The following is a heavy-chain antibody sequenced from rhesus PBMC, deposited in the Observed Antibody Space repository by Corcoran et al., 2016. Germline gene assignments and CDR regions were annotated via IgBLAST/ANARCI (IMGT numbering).Heavy chain of an antibody. J-gene: IGHJ4*01. V-gene: IGHV4-122*02. CDR2: ITYGGRT. Sequence: QVQLQESGPGLVKPSETLSLTCAVSGGSISRDYYYWNWFRQPPGEGLEWIGYITYGGRTSNNPSLESRVTISRDTSKNQFSLNLTSVTAADTAVYYCARGVAADYWGQGVLVTVSS. CDR1: GGSISRDYYY. D-gene: IGHD2-39*01. CDR3: ARGVAADY.